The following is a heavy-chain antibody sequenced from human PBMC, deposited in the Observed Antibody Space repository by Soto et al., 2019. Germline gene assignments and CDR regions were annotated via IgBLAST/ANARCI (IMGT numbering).Heavy chain of an antibody. D-gene: IGHD3-3*01. CDR3: ARGHYDFWSGYYTSAFDD. Sequence: LSLTCTVSGGSISSYYWSWIRQPPGKGLEWIGYIYYSGSTNYNPSLKSRVTISVDTSKNQFSLKLSSVTAADTAVCYCARGHYDFWSGYYTSAFDDWGQGTRVTVSS. CDR1: GGSISSYY. J-gene: IGHJ4*02. V-gene: IGHV4-59*01. CDR2: IYYSGST.